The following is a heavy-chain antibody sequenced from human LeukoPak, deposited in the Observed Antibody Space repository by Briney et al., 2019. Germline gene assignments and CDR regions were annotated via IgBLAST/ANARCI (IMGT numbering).Heavy chain of an antibody. Sequence: PSETLSLTCTVSGGSISRSSYYWGWIRQPPGKGLEWIGNIYYSGNTYENPSLRSRVTISVDTSKNQCSLQLTSVTAADTAVYYCARGGSYYDRSLDYWGQGTLVTVSS. D-gene: IGHD3-16*01. CDR3: ARGGSYYDRSLDY. J-gene: IGHJ4*02. V-gene: IGHV4-39*02. CDR2: IYYSGNT. CDR1: GGSISRSSYY.